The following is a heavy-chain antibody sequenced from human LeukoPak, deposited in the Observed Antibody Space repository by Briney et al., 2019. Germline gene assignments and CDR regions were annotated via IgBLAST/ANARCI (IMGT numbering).Heavy chain of an antibody. Sequence: GGSLRLSCVGSGFTFSRHGLNWVRRAPGKGLEWVSGISPGGDITYYAESVKGRFFISRDNSKNTVILQMHSLRAEDTAIYYCAKIMGPSLLWFGELDYWGQGTLVTVSS. CDR1: GFTFSRHG. V-gene: IGHV3-23*01. J-gene: IGHJ4*02. CDR2: ISPGGDIT. CDR3: AKIMGPSLLWFGELDY. D-gene: IGHD3-10*01.